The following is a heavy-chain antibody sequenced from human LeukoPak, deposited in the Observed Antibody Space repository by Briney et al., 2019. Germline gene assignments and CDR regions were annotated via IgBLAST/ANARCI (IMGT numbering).Heavy chain of an antibody. Sequence: PGGSLRLSCAASGFTFSFYGMHWVRQAPGKGLEWVAFIRKDGSNQFYADSVKGRFTISRDNAKNSLYLQMNSLRAEDTAVYYCAELGITMIGGVWGKGTTVTISS. D-gene: IGHD3-10*02. CDR1: GFTFSFYG. CDR2: IRKDGSNQ. CDR3: AELGITMIGGV. V-gene: IGHV3-30*02. J-gene: IGHJ6*04.